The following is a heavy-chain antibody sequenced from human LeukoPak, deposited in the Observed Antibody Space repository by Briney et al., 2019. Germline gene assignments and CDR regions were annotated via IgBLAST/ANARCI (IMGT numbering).Heavy chain of an antibody. D-gene: IGHD6-19*01. V-gene: IGHV3-23*01. CDR1: GFTFSGSA. J-gene: IGHJ5*02. CDR2: ISGSGGST. Sequence: GGSLRLSCAASGFTFSGSAMHWVRQAPGKGLEWVSAISGSGGSTYYADSVKGRFTISRDNSKNTLYLQMNSLRAEDTAVYYCAKDPKWLVLGWFDPWGQGTLVTVSS. CDR3: AKDPKWLVLGWFDP.